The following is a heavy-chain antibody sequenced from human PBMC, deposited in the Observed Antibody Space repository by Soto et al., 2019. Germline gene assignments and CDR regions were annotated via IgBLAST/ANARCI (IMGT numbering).Heavy chain of an antibody. D-gene: IGHD3-9*01. J-gene: IGHJ6*03. V-gene: IGHV3-7*05. Sequence: PGGSLRLSCAASGFTFSGYWMTWVRQAPGKGLEWVASIKEDGSEDHFVDSVKGRFTISRDNSKNSLYLQMNSLRVDDTAVYYCASSRTGASVGTNYYMDVWGKGTTVTVSS. CDR1: GFTFSGYW. CDR3: ASSRTGASVGTNYYMDV. CDR2: IKEDGSED.